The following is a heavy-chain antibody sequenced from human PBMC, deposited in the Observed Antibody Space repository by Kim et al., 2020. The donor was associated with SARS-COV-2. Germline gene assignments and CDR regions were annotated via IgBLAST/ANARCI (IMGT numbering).Heavy chain of an antibody. CDR2: INLKNGDT. V-gene: IGHV1-2*06. CDR3: ARGGCSSSCHDF. J-gene: IGHJ4*02. D-gene: IGHD2-2*01. Sequence: ASVKVSCKASGYTFIDYYIQWVRQAPGQGLEWMGRINLKNGDTNTAQRLQGRVTMTRDTSINTVYMELSSLTSDDTAVYYCARGGCSSSCHDFWCQGTLVTVSS. CDR1: GYTFIDYY.